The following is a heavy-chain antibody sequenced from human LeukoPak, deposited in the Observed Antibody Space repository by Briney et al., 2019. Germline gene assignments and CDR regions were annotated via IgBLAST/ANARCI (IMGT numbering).Heavy chain of an antibody. D-gene: IGHD3-10*01. CDR3: ARVNTMRFQH. V-gene: IGHV4-30-4*01. CDR2: IYYRGST. Sequence: WIGYIYYRGSTYYNPSLKSRVTISVDTSKNQFSLKLSSVTAADTAVYYCARVNTMRFQHWGQGTLVTVSS. J-gene: IGHJ1*01.